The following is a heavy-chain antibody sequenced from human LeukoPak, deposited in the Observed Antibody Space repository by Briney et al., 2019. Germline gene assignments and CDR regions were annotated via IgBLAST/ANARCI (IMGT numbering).Heavy chain of an antibody. Sequence: ASVTVSCKASGYTFTSYYMHWMRQAPGQGLEWMGIINPSGGSTSYAQKFQGRVTMTRDTSTSTVYMELSSLRSEDTAVYYCARDTIVGSGWPYWGQGTLVTVSS. CDR1: GYTFTSYY. J-gene: IGHJ4*02. CDR2: INPSGGST. D-gene: IGHD6-19*01. V-gene: IGHV1-46*01. CDR3: ARDTIVGSGWPY.